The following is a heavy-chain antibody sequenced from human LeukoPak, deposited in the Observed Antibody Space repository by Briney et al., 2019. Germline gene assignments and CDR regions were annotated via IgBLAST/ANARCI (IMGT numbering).Heavy chain of an antibody. CDR3: ARNYYDSSGFDY. D-gene: IGHD3-22*01. Sequence: ASVKVSCKASGYTFTGYYMHWVRQAPGQGLEWMGWNNPNSGGTNYAQKFQGRVTMTRDTSISTAYMELSRLRSDDTAVYYCARNYYDSSGFDYWGQGTLVTVSS. J-gene: IGHJ4*02. CDR2: NNPNSGGT. CDR1: GYTFTGYY. V-gene: IGHV1-2*02.